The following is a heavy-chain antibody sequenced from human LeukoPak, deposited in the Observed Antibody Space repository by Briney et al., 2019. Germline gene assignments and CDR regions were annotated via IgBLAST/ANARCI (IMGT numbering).Heavy chain of an antibody. CDR1: GFTFSSYG. V-gene: IGHV3-33*01. J-gene: IGHJ4*02. Sequence: GGSLRLSGAASGFTFSSYGMHWVRQAPGKGLEWVAVIWYDGSNKYYADSVKGRFTISRDNSKNTLYLQMNSLRAEDTAVYYCARDQRALGYSYGFDYWGQGTLVTVSS. D-gene: IGHD5-18*01. CDR3: ARDQRALGYSYGFDY. CDR2: IWYDGSNK.